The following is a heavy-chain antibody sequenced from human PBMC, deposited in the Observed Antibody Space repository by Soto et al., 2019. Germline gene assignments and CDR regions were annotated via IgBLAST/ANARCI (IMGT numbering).Heavy chain of an antibody. D-gene: IGHD2-2*01. CDR2: IKQDGSEK. V-gene: IGHV3-7*01. Sequence: GGSLRLSCAASGFTFSSYWMSWVRQATGKGLEWVANIKQDGSEKYYVDSVKGRFTISRDNAKNSLYLQMNSLRAEDTAVYYCARDGPQYCISTSCYYYYYYYGMDVWGQGTTVTVSS. CDR1: GFTFSSYW. CDR3: ARDGPQYCISTSCYYYYYYYGMDV. J-gene: IGHJ6*02.